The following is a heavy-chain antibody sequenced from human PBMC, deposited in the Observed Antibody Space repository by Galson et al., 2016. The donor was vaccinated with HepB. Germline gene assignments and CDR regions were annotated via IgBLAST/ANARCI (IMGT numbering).Heavy chain of an antibody. CDR3: ATVGGSTYGLRTDAFDI. CDR1: GFTVTSDY. V-gene: IGHV3-53*01. J-gene: IGHJ3*02. Sequence: SLRLSCAASGFTVTSDYMTWVRQAPGKGLEWVSLIYIGGNTYYSDSVRGRFTISRDNSKNTLFLHMNIATADDTAIYYCATVGGSTYGLRTDAFDIWGQGTKVIVSS. D-gene: IGHD1-26*01. CDR2: IYIGGNT.